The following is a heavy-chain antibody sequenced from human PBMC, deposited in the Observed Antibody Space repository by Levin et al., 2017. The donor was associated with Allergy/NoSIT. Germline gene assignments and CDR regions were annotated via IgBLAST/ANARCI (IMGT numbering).Heavy chain of an antibody. CDR2: ISGSGGST. CDR3: AKAPGARWFDP. J-gene: IGHJ5*02. Sequence: LSLTCAASGFTFSNYAMTWVRQAPGKGLEWVSSISGSGGSTYYADSVKGRFTISRDNSKNTLYLQMNSLRVEDTAVYYCAKAPGARWFDPWGQGTLVTVSS. V-gene: IGHV3-23*01. D-gene: IGHD1-26*01. CDR1: GFTFSNYA.